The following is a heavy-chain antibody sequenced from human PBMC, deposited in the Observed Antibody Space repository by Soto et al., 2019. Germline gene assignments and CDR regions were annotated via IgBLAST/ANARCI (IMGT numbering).Heavy chain of an antibody. CDR2: VYNTGST. CDR3: ARAVPTYDYIWGSYRTSTKFDP. CDR1: GGSISSNY. Sequence: SETLSLTCTVSGGSISSNYWSWIRQPPGKGLEWIGCVYNTGSTNYNPSLKSRVTISVDTSKNQFSLKVSSVTDADTAVYYCARAVPTYDYIWGSYRTSTKFDPWGQGTLVTVSS. J-gene: IGHJ5*02. D-gene: IGHD3-16*02. V-gene: IGHV4-59*01.